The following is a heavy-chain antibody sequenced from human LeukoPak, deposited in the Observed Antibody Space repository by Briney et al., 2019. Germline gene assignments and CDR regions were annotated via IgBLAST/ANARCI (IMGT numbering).Heavy chain of an antibody. CDR2: IYPGDSDT. J-gene: IGHJ4*02. V-gene: IGHV5-51*01. Sequence: PGASLQISCQGSGYSFTSYWIGWVRQLPGKGLEWMGIIYPGDSDTRYSPSFQGQVTISADKSISTAYLQWSSLKASDTAMYYCARQRDSAYYDFWSGYFFFDYWGQGTLVTVSS. CDR3: ARQRDSAYYDFWSGYFFFDY. D-gene: IGHD3-3*01. CDR1: GYSFTSYW.